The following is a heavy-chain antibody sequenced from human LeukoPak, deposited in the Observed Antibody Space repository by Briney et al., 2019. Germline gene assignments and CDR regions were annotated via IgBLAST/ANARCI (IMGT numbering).Heavy chain of an antibody. Sequence: SETLSLTCTVSGGSISSSSYYWGWIRQPPGKGLEWIGSIYYSGNTYYNASLKSQVSISIDTSKNRFSLKLTSVTAADTAVYYCARQTGSGLFILPGGQGTLVTVSS. D-gene: IGHD3/OR15-3a*01. V-gene: IGHV4-39*01. CDR2: IYYSGNT. J-gene: IGHJ4*02. CDR1: GGSISSSSYY. CDR3: ARQTGSGLFILP.